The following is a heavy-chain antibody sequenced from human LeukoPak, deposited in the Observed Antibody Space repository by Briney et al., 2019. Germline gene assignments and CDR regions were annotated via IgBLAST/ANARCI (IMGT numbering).Heavy chain of an antibody. D-gene: IGHD6-13*01. V-gene: IGHV4-59*01. J-gene: IGHJ4*02. Sequence: SETLCLSRTLSLGSLRDYWWSWVRQPPGKGLRWMGYVFGSAGTTYNPSVKCRVTKSVDTSKKQFSLKLSSVTAADTAVYYCARGYSSSRNYFDYWGQGTLVTVSS. CDR2: VFGSAGT. CDR3: ARGYSSSRNYFDY. CDR1: LGSLRDYW.